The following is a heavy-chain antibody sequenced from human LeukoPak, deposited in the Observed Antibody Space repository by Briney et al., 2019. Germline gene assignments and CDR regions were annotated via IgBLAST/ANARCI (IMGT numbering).Heavy chain of an antibody. J-gene: IGHJ6*03. CDR1: GFTFSNYW. CDR3: ARDNGVVHGVYYMDV. V-gene: IGHV3-7*01. CDR2: IKQDGSEK. D-gene: IGHD3-3*01. Sequence: GGSLRLSCAASGFTFSNYWMTWVRQAPGKGPEWVADIKQDGSEKLYVKSVRGRFTISRDNAKMSLFLQMNSLRAEDTAVYYCARDNGVVHGVYYMDVWGKGTTVTVS.